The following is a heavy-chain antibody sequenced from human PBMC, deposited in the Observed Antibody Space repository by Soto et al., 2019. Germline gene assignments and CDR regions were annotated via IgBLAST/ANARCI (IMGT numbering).Heavy chain of an antibody. CDR1: GSTFSSSG. J-gene: IGHJ6*01. Sequence: QLVESGGGVVQPGRSLRLSCAASGSTFSSSGWHWVRQAPGKGLEWVAFHSNDGITKNYADSVKGRFTISRDNSKNTVFLQIDSLRGDDTAVYYCARDATHFEVDVWGQGTTVTVSS. CDR2: HSNDGITK. V-gene: IGHV3-30*03. D-gene: IGHD3-9*01. CDR3: ARDATHFEVDV.